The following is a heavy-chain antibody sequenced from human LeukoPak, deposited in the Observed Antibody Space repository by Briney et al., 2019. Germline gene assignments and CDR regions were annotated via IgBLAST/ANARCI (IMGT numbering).Heavy chain of an antibody. Sequence: GGSLRLSCAASGFTFSSYAMRWVRQAPGKGLKWVSAMSGSGGSTYYADSVKGRFTISRDNSKNTLYLQMNSLRAEDKAVYYCAKLFGSSSWRTGLYYFVYSGEGTLVTVSS. V-gene: IGHV3-23*01. D-gene: IGHD6-13*01. CDR2: MSGSGGST. CDR3: AKLFGSSSWRTGLYYFVY. J-gene: IGHJ4*02. CDR1: GFTFSSYA.